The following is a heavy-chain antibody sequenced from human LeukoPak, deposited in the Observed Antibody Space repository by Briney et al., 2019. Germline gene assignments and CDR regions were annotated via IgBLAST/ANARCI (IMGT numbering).Heavy chain of an antibody. J-gene: IGHJ4*02. CDR2: INHSGST. V-gene: IGHV4-34*01. CDR1: GESFSGYY. CDR3: ARDPRTNCSSTSCYLSSFDY. D-gene: IGHD2-2*01. Sequence: SETLSLTCAVYGESFSGYYWSWIRQPPGKGLEWIGEINHSGSTNYNPSLKSRVTISVDTSKNQFSLKLSSVTAADTAVYYCARDPRTNCSSTSCYLSSFDYWGQGTLVTVSS.